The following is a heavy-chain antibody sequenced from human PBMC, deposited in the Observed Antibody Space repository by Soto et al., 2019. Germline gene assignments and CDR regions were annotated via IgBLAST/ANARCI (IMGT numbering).Heavy chain of an antibody. J-gene: IGHJ4*02. D-gene: IGHD1-26*01. V-gene: IGHV3-33*06. CDR2: IWYDGSNK. CDR1: GFTFSSYG. Sequence: QVQLVESGGGVVQPGRSLRLSCAASGFTFSSYGMHWFRQAPGKGLEWVAVIWYDGSNKYYADSVKGRFTISRDNSKNTLYLQMNSLRAEDTAVYYCAKTRYGGRGVDYWGQGTLVTVSS. CDR3: AKTRYGGRGVDY.